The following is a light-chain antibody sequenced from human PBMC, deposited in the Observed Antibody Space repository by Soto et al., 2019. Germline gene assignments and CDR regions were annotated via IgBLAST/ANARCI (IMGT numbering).Light chain of an antibody. CDR1: QGVSRK. CDR3: QRSHTWPIT. J-gene: IGKJ4*01. V-gene: IGKV3-15*01. Sequence: DIVMTQSPATLSVAPGERVTFSCRASQGVSRKLAWYQHKPGQAPRLLISGASTGATGIPARVSGSGSGTEFTLAISSLQSEDCAIYSCQRSHTWPITFGGGKKVELK. CDR2: GAS.